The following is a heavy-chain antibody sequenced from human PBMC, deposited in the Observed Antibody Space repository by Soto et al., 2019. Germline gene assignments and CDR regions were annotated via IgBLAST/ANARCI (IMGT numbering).Heavy chain of an antibody. CDR3: AHRSTVVTRVYYYGMDV. J-gene: IGHJ6*02. CDR1: GFTFSSYG. CDR2: ISYDGSNK. Sequence: QVQLVESGGGVVQPGRSLRLSCAASGFTFSSYGMHWVRQAPGKGLEWVAVISYDGSNKYYADSVKGRFTISRDNSKNXLYLQMNSLRAEDTAVYYCAHRSTVVTRVYYYGMDVWGQGTTVTVSS. V-gene: IGHV3-30*03. D-gene: IGHD4-17*01.